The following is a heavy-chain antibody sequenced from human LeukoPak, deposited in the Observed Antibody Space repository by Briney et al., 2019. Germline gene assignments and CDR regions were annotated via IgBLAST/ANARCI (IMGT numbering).Heavy chain of an antibody. CDR3: ARGGYYGSGTYYSPPSPH. CDR2: ISGSGDNT. V-gene: IGHV3-23*01. Sequence: WGSLRLSCATSGFTFSSYGMTWVRQAPGKGLEWVSSISGSGDNTYYADSVKGRFTFSRDNSKDTLYLQMNSLRAEDTAVYYCARGGYYGSGTYYSPPSPHWGQGTLVTVSS. D-gene: IGHD3-10*01. J-gene: IGHJ4*02. CDR1: GFTFSSYG.